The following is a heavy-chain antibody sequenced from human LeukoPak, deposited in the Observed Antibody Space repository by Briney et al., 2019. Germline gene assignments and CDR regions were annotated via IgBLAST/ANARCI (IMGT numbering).Heavy chain of an antibody. V-gene: IGHV3-33*01. Sequence: PGGSLRLSCAASGFTFSSYGMHWVRQAPGKGLEWVAVIWYDGSNKYYADSVKGRFTISRDNSKNTLYLQMNSLRAEDTAVYYCARGVTMIVVVSTGEPTYYFDYWGQGTLVTVSS. J-gene: IGHJ4*02. CDR1: GFTFSSYG. CDR2: IWYDGSNK. CDR3: ARGVTMIVVVSTGEPTYYFDY. D-gene: IGHD3-22*01.